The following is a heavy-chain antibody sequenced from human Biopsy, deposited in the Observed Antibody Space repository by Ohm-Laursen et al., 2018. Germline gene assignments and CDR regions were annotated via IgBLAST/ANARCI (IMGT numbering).Heavy chain of an antibody. J-gene: IGHJ3*01. CDR3: ARLYRLDDYWNDDPPDAFDV. CDR1: GASFSGDY. CDR2: ISEGGST. D-gene: IGHD3-3*01. Sequence: SETLSFTWTVSGASFSGDYWSWIRQSPGRGLEWIGSISEGGSTYYNPSLRGRVTISVDAFKNQFSLKLSSVTAADTAVFFCARLYRLDDYWNDDPPDAFDVWAQGTMVTVSS. V-gene: IGHV4-59*01.